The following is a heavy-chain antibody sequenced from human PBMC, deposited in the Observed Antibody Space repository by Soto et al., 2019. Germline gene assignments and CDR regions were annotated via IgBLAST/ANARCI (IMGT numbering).Heavy chain of an antibody. CDR2: ISGSGTTI. J-gene: IGHJ4*02. CDR3: ARGAGYGYYCGY. Sequence: EVQLVESGGGFVQPGGSLRLSCAASGFSLRGYSMIWVRQAPGKGLEWVSYISGSGTTIYYADSVKGRFTISRDNAKNSVYLQMNSLGDEDTSVYYCARGAGYGYYCGYWGQGTLVTVSS. CDR1: GFSLRGYS. V-gene: IGHV3-48*02. D-gene: IGHD3-9*01.